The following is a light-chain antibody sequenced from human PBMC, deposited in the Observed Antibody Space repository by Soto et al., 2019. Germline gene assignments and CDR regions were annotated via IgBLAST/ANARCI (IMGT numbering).Light chain of an antibody. Sequence: LTQPASVSVSPGQPITISCTGTSSDVGGHNYVSWYQFHPGKAPKLMIYEVSNRPSGVSNRFSGSKSGNTASLTISGLQAEDEADYHCSSYISSRTLIYIFSNRTNV. V-gene: IGLV2-14*01. J-gene: IGLJ1*01. CDR3: SSYISSRTLIYI. CDR2: EVS. CDR1: SSDVGGHNY.